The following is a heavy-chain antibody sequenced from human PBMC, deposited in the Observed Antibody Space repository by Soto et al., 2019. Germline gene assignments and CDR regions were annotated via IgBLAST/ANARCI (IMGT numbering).Heavy chain of an antibody. V-gene: IGHV3-23*01. D-gene: IGHD2-15*01. Sequence: SLRLSCAASGFTFSSYAMVWVLQGPGKGLEWVAVVSIGGSTHYADSVRGRFTISRDNSKNTLSLQMNSLTAEDTAVYFCAKRRGAGGHFDYWGQGALVTVSS. CDR2: VSIGGST. CDR1: GFTFSSYA. CDR3: AKRRGAGGHFDY. J-gene: IGHJ4*02.